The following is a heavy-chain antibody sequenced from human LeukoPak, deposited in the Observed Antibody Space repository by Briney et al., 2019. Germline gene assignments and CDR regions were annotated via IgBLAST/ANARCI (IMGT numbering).Heavy chain of an antibody. V-gene: IGHV4-39*01. CDR2: VYYTGSA. D-gene: IGHD3-10*01. CDR3: ARYASGSYYWFDP. J-gene: IGHJ5*02. CDR1: GGSISSTSYH. Sequence: SKTLSLTCTVSGGSISSTSYHWAWIRQPPGKGLEWIATVYYTGSAYYNPSLKSRVTISVDTSKSQFSLKLSSVTTADTALYYCARYASGSYYWFDPWGQGTLVTVSS.